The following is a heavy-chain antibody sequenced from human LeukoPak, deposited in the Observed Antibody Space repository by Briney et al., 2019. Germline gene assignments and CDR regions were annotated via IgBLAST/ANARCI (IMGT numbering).Heavy chain of an antibody. V-gene: IGHV1-18*01. D-gene: IGHD3-22*01. CDR2: ISAYNGNT. J-gene: IGHJ4*02. CDR3: ARTDYDSTGYYYYFEY. Sequence: ASVTVSFTASGYTFTSYGISWVRQAPGQGLEWMGWISAYNGNTNYAQKLQGRVTMTTDTSTSTAYMELRSLISDDTAVYYCARTDYDSTGYYYYFEYWGQGTLVTVSS. CDR1: GYTFTSYG.